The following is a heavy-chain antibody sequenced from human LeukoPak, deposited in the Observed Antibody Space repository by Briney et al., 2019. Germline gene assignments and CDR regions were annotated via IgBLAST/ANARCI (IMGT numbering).Heavy chain of an antibody. J-gene: IGHJ5*02. CDR1: GFTFSNSD. D-gene: IGHD2-15*01. CDR3: ARSGCPGGSCYLRYSWLDL. Sequence: GGSLRLSCAPSGFTFSNSDMKWVRQAPGKGLEWVSSITTTSSYIYYADSVRGRFTISRDNAKNSLYLHMDSLRAEDTAVYYCARSGCPGGSCYLRYSWLDLWGRGTLVTVSS. CDR2: ITTTSSYI. V-gene: IGHV3-21*01.